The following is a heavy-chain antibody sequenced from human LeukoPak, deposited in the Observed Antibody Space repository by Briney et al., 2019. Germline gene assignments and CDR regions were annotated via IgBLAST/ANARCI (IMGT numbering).Heavy chain of an antibody. D-gene: IGHD5-18*01. CDR2: ISSSGSTI. CDR3: AREDSYGLMDV. CDR1: GFTFSSYE. V-gene: IGHV3-48*03. J-gene: IGHJ6*04. Sequence: GGSLRLSCAASGFTFSSYEMNWVRQAPGKGLEWVSYISSSGSTIYYADSVKGRFTISRDNSKNTLYLQMNSLRAEDTAVYYCAREDSYGLMDVWGKGTTVTISS.